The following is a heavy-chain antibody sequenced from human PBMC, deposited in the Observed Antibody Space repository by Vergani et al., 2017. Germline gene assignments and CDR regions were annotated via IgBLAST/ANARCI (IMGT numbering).Heavy chain of an antibody. CDR2: MNPNSGNT. D-gene: IGHD2-2*01. CDR3: ARDRYCSSTSCQRGGWFDP. Sequence: QVQLVQSGAEVKKPGASVKVSCKASGYTFTSYDINWVRQATGQGLEWMGWMNPNSGNTGYAQKFQGRVTKTRNTSISTAYMELSSLRSEDTAVYYCARDRYCSSTSCQRGGWFDPWGQGTLVTVSS. J-gene: IGHJ5*02. CDR1: GYTFTSYD. V-gene: IGHV1-8*01.